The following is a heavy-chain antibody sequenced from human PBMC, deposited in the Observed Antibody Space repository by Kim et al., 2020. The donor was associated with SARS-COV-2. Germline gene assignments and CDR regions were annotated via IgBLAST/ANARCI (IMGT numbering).Heavy chain of an antibody. CDR3: ARVRIEWFGELWFDY. V-gene: IGHV1-18*04. CDR2: INPYNGNR. Sequence: ASVKVSCKASDYPFTSYGISWVRQAPGQGLEWMGWINPYNGNRKSAQKLQGRATMTTDTSTRVAYMELRSLTYDDTAVYYRARVRIEWFGELWFDYWGQGTLVTVSS. J-gene: IGHJ4*02. D-gene: IGHD3-10*01. CDR1: DYPFTSYG.